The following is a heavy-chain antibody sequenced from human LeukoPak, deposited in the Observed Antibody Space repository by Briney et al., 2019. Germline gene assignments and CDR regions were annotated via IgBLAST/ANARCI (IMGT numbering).Heavy chain of an antibody. Sequence: PSETLSLTCTVSGGSISTYYWGWIRQPPGKGLEWIGSIYYSGSTNYNPSLKSRVTISVDTSKNQFSLNLTSVTAADTAVYYCARRTSGWSHFDFWGQGILVTVSS. CDR2: IYYSGST. V-gene: IGHV4-39*01. CDR1: GGSISTYY. J-gene: IGHJ4*02. CDR3: ARRTSGWSHFDF. D-gene: IGHD6-19*01.